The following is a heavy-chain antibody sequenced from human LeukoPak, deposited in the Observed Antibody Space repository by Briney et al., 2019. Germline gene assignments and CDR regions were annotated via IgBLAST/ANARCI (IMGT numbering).Heavy chain of an antibody. J-gene: IGHJ4*02. CDR1: GYTFTSYG. Sequence: ASVKVSCKASGYTFTSYGISWVRQATGQGLEWMGWMNPNSGNTGYAQKFQGRVTMTRNTSISTAYMELSSLRSEDTAVYYCAIGKSHYDFRFDYWGQGTLVTVPS. CDR2: MNPNSGNT. CDR3: AIGKSHYDFRFDY. D-gene: IGHD3-3*01. V-gene: IGHV1-8*02.